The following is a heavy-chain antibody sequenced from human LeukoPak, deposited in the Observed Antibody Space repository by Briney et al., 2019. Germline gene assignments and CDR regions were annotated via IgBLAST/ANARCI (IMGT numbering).Heavy chain of an antibody. CDR2: ISYDGSNK. D-gene: IGHD6-13*01. Sequence: GGSLRLSCAASGFTFSSYAMHWVRQAPGKGLEWVAVISYDGSNKYYADSVKGRFTISRDNSKNTLYLQMNSLRAEDTAVYYCARVPLSIAAAGYFDYWGQGTLVTVSS. J-gene: IGHJ4*02. CDR1: GFTFSSYA. V-gene: IGHV3-30-3*01. CDR3: ARVPLSIAAAGYFDY.